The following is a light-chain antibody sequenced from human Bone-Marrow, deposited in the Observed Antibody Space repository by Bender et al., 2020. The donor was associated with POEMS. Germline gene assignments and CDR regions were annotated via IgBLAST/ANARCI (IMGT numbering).Light chain of an antibody. V-gene: IGLV2-11*01. Sequence: QSALTQPRSVSGSPGQSVTISCTGTSSDVGNYNFVSWYQQHPGQAPKVMIYDVSKRPSGVPDRFSGSKSGNTASLTISGLQAEDEADYYCCSYAGRSILWVFGGGTHLTVL. CDR3: CSYAGRSILWV. CDR1: SSDVGNYNF. J-gene: IGLJ3*02. CDR2: DVS.